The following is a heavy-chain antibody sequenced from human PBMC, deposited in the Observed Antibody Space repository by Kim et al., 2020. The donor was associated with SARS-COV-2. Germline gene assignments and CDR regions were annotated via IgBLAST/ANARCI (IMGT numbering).Heavy chain of an antibody. D-gene: IGHD4-17*01. CDR2: INPSGGST. CDR3: ARERGLDGDYPLYYYYGMDV. CDR1: GYTFTSYY. Sequence: ASVKVSCKASGYTFTSYYMHWVRQAPGQGLEWMGIINPSGGSTSYAQKFQGRVTMTRDTSTSTVYMELSSLRSEDTAVYYCARERGLDGDYPLYYYYGMDVWGQGTTVTVSS. J-gene: IGHJ6*02. V-gene: IGHV1-46*01.